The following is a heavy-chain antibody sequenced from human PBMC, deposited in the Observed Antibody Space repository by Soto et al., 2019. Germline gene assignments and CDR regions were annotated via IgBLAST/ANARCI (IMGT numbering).Heavy chain of an antibody. CDR3: VKGGSIAAAGDYYYGMDV. CDR1: GYTFTSYG. V-gene: IGHV1-18*01. CDR2: ISAYNDNT. Sequence: ASVKVSCKASGYTFTSYGISWVRQAPGQGLEKMGWISAYNDNTNYAQKLQGRVTMTTDTSTSTAYMELRSLRSDDTAVYYCVKGGSIAAAGDYYYGMDVWGQGTTVTVSS. J-gene: IGHJ6*02. D-gene: IGHD6-13*01.